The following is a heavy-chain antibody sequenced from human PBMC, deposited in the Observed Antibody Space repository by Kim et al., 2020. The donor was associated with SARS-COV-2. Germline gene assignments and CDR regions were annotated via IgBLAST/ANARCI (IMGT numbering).Heavy chain of an antibody. Sequence: GGSLRLSCAASGFTVSSNYMSWVRQAPGKGLEWVSVIYSGGSTYYADSVKGRFTISRDNSKNTLYLQMNSLRAEDTAVYYCATEGCGVGGYSSGCPRGYFDYWGQGTLVTVSS. V-gene: IGHV3-53*01. D-gene: IGHD6-19*01. CDR1: GFTVSSNY. J-gene: IGHJ4*02. CDR3: ATEGCGVGGYSSGCPRGYFDY. CDR2: IYSGGST.